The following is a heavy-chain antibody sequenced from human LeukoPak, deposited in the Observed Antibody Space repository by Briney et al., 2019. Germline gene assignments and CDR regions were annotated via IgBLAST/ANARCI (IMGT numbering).Heavy chain of an antibody. CDR1: GYTFTSYY. Sequence: GASVKVSCKASGYTFTSYYMQWVRQAPGQGHEWMGIINPSGGSTSYAQKFQGRVTMTRDTFTSTVYMELSSLRSEDTAVYYCARVVRNYDILTGRFPDYWGQGTLVTVSS. D-gene: IGHD3-9*01. V-gene: IGHV1-46*01. J-gene: IGHJ4*02. CDR3: ARVVRNYDILTGRFPDY. CDR2: INPSGGST.